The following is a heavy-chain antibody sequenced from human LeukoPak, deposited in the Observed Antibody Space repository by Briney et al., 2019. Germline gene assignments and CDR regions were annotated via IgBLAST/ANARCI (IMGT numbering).Heavy chain of an antibody. Sequence: GGSLRLSCVAASGFTLSNYWMTWVRQAPGKGLEWVAIINEGGGLKYYVDSVKGRFTISRDNTNNSLYLQMISLRVDDTAVYYCARVGKSGWDFDHWGQGTLVTVSS. D-gene: IGHD6-19*01. V-gene: IGHV3-7*01. CDR2: INEGGGLK. J-gene: IGHJ4*02. CDR3: ARVGKSGWDFDH. CDR1: GFTLSNYW.